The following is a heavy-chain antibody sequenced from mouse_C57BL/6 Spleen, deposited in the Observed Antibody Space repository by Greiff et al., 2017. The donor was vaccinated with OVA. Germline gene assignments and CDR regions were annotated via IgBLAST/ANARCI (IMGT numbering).Heavy chain of an antibody. CDR2: IDPSDSYT. J-gene: IGHJ4*01. CDR3: ARGAQATGYAMDY. V-gene: IGHV1-69*01. D-gene: IGHD3-2*02. Sequence: VKQRPGQGLEWIGEIDPSDSYTNYNQKFKGKSTLTVDKSSSTAYMQLSSLTSEDSAVYYCARGAQATGYAMDYWGQGTSVTVSS.